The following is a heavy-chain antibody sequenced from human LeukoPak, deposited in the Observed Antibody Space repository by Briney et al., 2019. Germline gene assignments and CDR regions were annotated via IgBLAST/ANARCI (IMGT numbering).Heavy chain of an antibody. J-gene: IGHJ4*02. CDR1: GFTFDDYA. CDR3: AKTYYYDSSGYYYDY. D-gene: IGHD3-22*01. V-gene: IGHV3-9*01. CDR2: ISWNSGSI. Sequence: GGSLRLSCAASGFTFDDYAMHWVRQAPGKGLEWVSGISWNSGSIGYADSVKGRFTISRDNAKNSLYLQMNSLRAEDTALYYCAKTYYYDSSGYYYDYWGQGTLVTVSS.